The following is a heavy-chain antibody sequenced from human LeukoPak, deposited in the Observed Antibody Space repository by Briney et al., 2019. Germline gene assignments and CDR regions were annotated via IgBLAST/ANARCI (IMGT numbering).Heavy chain of an antibody. J-gene: IGHJ4*02. V-gene: IGHV3-30*18. Sequence: GRSLRLSCAASGFTFSSYGVHWVRQAPGKGLQWVAVISYDGSNKYYGDSVKGRFTISRDNSKNTLYLQMSSLRPEDTAVYFCAKDRDVAAAGTWGSIDYWGQGTLVTVSS. CDR3: AKDRDVAAAGTWGSIDY. D-gene: IGHD6-13*01. CDR1: GFTFSSYG. CDR2: ISYDGSNK.